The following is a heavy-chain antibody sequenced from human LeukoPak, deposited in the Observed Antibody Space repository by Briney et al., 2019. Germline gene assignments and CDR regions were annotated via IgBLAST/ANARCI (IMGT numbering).Heavy chain of an antibody. D-gene: IGHD2-8*01. V-gene: IGHV4-59*01. CDR3: ARGYANGWFDW. Sequence: SETLSLTCTVSGGSISSDYWNWIRQPPGSGLEWIGYISSSGGTTYNPSLESRVTISGDTPRNQFSLKLRSVIAADTAVYYCARGYANGWFDWWGQGTLVTVSS. CDR2: ISSSGGT. CDR1: GGSISSDY. J-gene: IGHJ5*01.